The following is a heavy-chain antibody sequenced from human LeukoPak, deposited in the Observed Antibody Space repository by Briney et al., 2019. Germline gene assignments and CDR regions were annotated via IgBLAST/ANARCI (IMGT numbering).Heavy chain of an antibody. J-gene: IGHJ4*02. Sequence: SETLSLTCTVSGGSISSYYWSWIRQPPGKGLEWIGYIYYSGSTNYNPSLKSRVTISVDTSKNQFSLKLSSVTAADTAVYYCARDRQDREFRYWGQGTLVTVSS. D-gene: IGHD3-10*01. CDR2: IYYSGST. CDR1: GGSISSYY. V-gene: IGHV4-59*01. CDR3: ARDRQDREFRY.